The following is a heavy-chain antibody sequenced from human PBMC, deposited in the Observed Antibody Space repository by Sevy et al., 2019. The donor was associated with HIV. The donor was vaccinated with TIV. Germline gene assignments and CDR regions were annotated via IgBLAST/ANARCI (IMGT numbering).Heavy chain of an antibody. J-gene: IGHJ6*02. CDR3: ARVLSSQYYYYYYGMDV. CDR1: GYTFTSYY. V-gene: IGHV1-46*01. CDR2: INPSGGST. D-gene: IGHD6-13*01. Sequence: GPSVKVSCKASGYTFTSYYMHWVRQAPGQGLEWMGIINPSGGSTSYAQKFQGRVTMTRDTSTSTVYMELSSLRSEDTAVYYCARVLSSQYYYYYYGMDVWGQGTKVTVSS.